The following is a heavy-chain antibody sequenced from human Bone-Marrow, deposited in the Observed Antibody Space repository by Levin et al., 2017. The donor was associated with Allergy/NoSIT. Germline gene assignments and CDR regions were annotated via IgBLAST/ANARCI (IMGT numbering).Heavy chain of an antibody. J-gene: IGHJ4*02. CDR3: AGAPYYGPARPYQSDY. Sequence: SQTLSLTCSVSGGSISSSTYSWGWIRQPPGKGLEWIGNVYYTGSTHYNPSLKSRVTISADTSKNQFSLKLSSVTAADPAVYYCAGAPYYGPARPYQSDYWGQGTLVTVSS. V-gene: IGHV4-39*01. CDR2: VYYTGST. CDR1: GGSISSSTYS. D-gene: IGHD3-10*01.